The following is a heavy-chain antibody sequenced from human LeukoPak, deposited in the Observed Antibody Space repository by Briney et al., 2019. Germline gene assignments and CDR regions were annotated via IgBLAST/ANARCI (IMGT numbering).Heavy chain of an antibody. CDR1: GGSISSYY. D-gene: IGHD2-8*02. Sequence: PSETLSLTCTVSGGSISSYYWSWIRQPPGKGLEWIGSIYYSGSTNYNPSLKSRVTISVHTSKNQFSLKLSSVTAADTAVYYCARKGSKGTGSYFDYWGQGTLVTVSS. V-gene: IGHV4-59*01. CDR3: ARKGSKGTGSYFDY. CDR2: IYYSGST. J-gene: IGHJ4*02.